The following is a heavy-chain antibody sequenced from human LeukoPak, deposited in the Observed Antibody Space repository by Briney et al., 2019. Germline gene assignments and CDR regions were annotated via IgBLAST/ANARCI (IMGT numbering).Heavy chain of an antibody. CDR1: GVAISSSSYY. D-gene: IGHD3-22*01. V-gene: IGHV4-39*01. J-gene: IGHJ5*02. CDR3: ARRLDLYYYDSSGYRNWFDP. Sequence: SETLSLTCTVSGVAISSSSYYWGWIRQPPGKGLEWVGSIYFSGSTYYNPSLKSRATITVDTSKNQFSLKLSSVTAADTAVYYCARRLDLYYYDSSGYRNWFDPWGQGTLVTVSS. CDR2: IYFSGST.